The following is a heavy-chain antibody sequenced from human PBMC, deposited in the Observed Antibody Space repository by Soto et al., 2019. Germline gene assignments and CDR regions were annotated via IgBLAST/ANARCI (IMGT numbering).Heavy chain of an antibody. CDR1: GGSFSGYY. D-gene: IGHD6-25*01. CDR2: INHSGST. Sequence: SETLSLTCAVYGGSFSGYYWSWIRQPPGKGLEWIGEINHSGSTNYNPSLKSRVTISVDTSKNQFSLKLSSVTAADTAVYYCALPAAGDNWFDPWGQGTLVTVSS. CDR3: ALPAAGDNWFDP. J-gene: IGHJ5*02. V-gene: IGHV4-34*01.